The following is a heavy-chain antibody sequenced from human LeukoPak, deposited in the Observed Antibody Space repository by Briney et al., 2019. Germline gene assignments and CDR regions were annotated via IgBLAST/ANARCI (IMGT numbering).Heavy chain of an antibody. CDR3: ARDRPASGVFRWGSPMPPGGSRGRFDS. J-gene: IGHJ4*02. V-gene: IGHV4-34*01. CDR1: GGSFSGYY. Sequence: KPSETLSLTCAVYGGSFSGYYWSWIRQPPGKGLEWIGEISQGGSTTYNPSLKSRLSISVDTSNNQFSLKLTSLTAADTAVYYCARDRPASGVFRWGSPMPPGGSRGRFDSWGQGTLVTVSS. CDR2: ISQGGST. D-gene: IGHD2-15*01.